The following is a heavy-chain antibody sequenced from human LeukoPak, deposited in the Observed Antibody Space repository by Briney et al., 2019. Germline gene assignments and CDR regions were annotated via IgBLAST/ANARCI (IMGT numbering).Heavy chain of an antibody. Sequence: GGSLRLSCAASGFTVSSNYMSWVRQAPGKGLEWVSVIYSGGSTYYADSVKGRFTISRDNSKNTLYLQMNSLRAEDTAVYYCATESSYGYTTYYYYGMDVWGQGTTVTVSS. D-gene: IGHD5-18*01. CDR2: IYSGGST. CDR1: GFTVSSNY. J-gene: IGHJ6*02. CDR3: ATESSYGYTTYYYYGMDV. V-gene: IGHV3-53*01.